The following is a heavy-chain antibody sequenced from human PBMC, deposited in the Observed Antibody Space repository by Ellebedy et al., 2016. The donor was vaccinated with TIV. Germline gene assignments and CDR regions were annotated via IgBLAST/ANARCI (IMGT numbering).Heavy chain of an antibody. Sequence: GESLKISCAASGFTFSTYWMGWVRQAPGQGLEWVANINQDGRTTNYVDSVKGRFTTSRDNAKNSLYLQLNSLRVDDTAMYYCATDKVCFTFDIWGRGTMVTVSS. J-gene: IGHJ3*02. CDR1: GFTFSTYW. V-gene: IGHV3-7*01. CDR2: INQDGRTT. CDR3: ATDKVCFTFDI.